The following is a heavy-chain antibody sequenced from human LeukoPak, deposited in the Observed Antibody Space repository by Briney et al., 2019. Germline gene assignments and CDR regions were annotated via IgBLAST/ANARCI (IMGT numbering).Heavy chain of an antibody. CDR2: MNPNSGNT. CDR3: ARESSGWSADAFDI. J-gene: IGHJ3*02. CDR1: GYTFTSYD. D-gene: IGHD6-19*01. V-gene: IGHV1-8*01. Sequence: RASVKVSCKASGYTFTSYDINWVRQAPGQGLEWMGWMNPNSGNTGYAQKFQGRVTMTRNTSISTAYMELSSLRSEDTAVYYCARESSGWSADAFDIWGQGTMVTVSS.